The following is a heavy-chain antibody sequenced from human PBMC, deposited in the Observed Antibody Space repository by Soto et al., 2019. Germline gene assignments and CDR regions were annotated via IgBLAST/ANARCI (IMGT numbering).Heavy chain of an antibody. CDR2: ISHSRST. CDR3: ARGSTIYGLDV. Sequence: SETLSLTCAVSGDSFSSGDYYWSWVRQPLGKGLEWIGYISHSRSTLSNPSLKRPISISVDMPKNHFSLKVRSVTAADTAVYYCARGSTIYGLDVWGQGTTVTVSS. CDR1: GDSFSSGDYY. V-gene: IGHV4-30-4*01. J-gene: IGHJ6*02.